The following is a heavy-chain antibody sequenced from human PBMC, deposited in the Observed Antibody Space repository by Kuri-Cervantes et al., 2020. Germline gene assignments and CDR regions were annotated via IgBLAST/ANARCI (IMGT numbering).Heavy chain of an antibody. CDR3: ASPTIAVTGIISGTRNAFDI. CDR1: GFTFSSYS. V-gene: IGHV3-21*04. Sequence: GGSLRLSCAASGFTFSSYSMNWVRQAPGKGLEWVSSISSSSSYIYYADSVKGRFTISRDNAKNTLYLQMNSLRAEDTAVYYCASPTIAVTGIISGTRNAFDIWGQGTMVTVSS. D-gene: IGHD6-19*01. CDR2: ISSSSSYI. J-gene: IGHJ3*02.